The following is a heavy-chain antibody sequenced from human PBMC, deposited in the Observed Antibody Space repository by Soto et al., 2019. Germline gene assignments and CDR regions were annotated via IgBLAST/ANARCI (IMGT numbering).Heavy chain of an antibody. V-gene: IGHV3-21*01. J-gene: IGHJ6*02. CDR2: ISSSSSYI. CDR3: ARYDSSGYYWPYYYYGMDV. Sequence: GGSLRLSCAASGFTFSTYSMNWVRQAPGKGLEWVSSISSSSSYIYYADSVKGRFTISRDNAKNSLYLQMNSLRAEVTAVYYCARYDSSGYYWPYYYYGMDVWGQGTTVTVSS. D-gene: IGHD3-22*01. CDR1: GFTFSTYS.